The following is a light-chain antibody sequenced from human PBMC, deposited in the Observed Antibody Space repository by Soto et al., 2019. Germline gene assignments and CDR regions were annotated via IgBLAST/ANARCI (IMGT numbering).Light chain of an antibody. Sequence: EIVLTQSPGTLSLSPGEGATVSCRVSQSIRNSLLAWYQQKPGQPPRLLIYDASTRATATPERFSGSGSGTDFTLTISRLEPEDFAVYYCHQYDSIVQTFGQGTKVDIK. V-gene: IGKV3-20*01. CDR1: QSIRNSL. CDR2: DAS. J-gene: IGKJ1*01. CDR3: HQYDSIVQT.